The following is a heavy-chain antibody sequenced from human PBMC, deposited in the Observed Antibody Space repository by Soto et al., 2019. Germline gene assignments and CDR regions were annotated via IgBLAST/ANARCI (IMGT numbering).Heavy chain of an antibody. CDR3: ARERGSYALDY. Sequence: QVQLVQSGAEVKKPGASVKVSCKASGYTFTSYGISWVRQAPGQGLEWMGWISAYNGNTNYAQKLQGRVTMTTDTPTSTAYRERRSLRSDDTAVYYWARERGSYALDYWGQGTLVTVSS. J-gene: IGHJ4*02. CDR2: ISAYNGNT. CDR1: GYTFTSYG. V-gene: IGHV1-18*01. D-gene: IGHD1-26*01.